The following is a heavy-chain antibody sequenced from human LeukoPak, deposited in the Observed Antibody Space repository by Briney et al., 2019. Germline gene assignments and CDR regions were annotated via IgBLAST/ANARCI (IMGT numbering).Heavy chain of an antibody. CDR2: INPNSGGT. Sequence: ASVKVSCKASGYTFTGYYMHWVRQAPGQGLERMGWINPNSGGTNYAQKFQGWVTMTRDTSISTAYMELSSLKSDDTAVYYCVRDRIASAGTGGWGQGTLVTVSS. CDR3: VRDRIASAGTGG. D-gene: IGHD6-13*01. CDR1: GYTFTGYY. V-gene: IGHV1-2*04. J-gene: IGHJ4*02.